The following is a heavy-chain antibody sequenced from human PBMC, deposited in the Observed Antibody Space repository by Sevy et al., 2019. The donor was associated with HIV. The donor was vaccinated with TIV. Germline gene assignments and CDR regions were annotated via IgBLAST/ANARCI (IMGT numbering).Heavy chain of an antibody. CDR1: GFTFSKAW. J-gene: IGHJ5*02. V-gene: IGHV3-15*01. CDR3: TTVGYCSSTSCYFDP. CDR2: IKSKTDGRTT. D-gene: IGHD2-2*01. Sequence: GGSLRLSCAASGFTFSKAWMSWVRQAPGKGLEWVGRIKSKTDGRTTDYAAPVKGRFTISRDDSKNTLYLQMNSLKTEDTAVYYCTTVGYCSSTSCYFDPWGQGTLVTVSS.